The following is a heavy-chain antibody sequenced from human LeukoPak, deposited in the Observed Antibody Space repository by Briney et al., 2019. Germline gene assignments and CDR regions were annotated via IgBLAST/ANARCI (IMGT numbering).Heavy chain of an antibody. CDR1: GFTVSSNY. CDR3: ARSLYYYDSSGYYYY. J-gene: IGHJ4*02. D-gene: IGHD3-22*01. Sequence: GGSLRLSCAASGFTVSSNYMSWVRQAPGKGLEWVSVISTSGSTYYADSVKGRFTISRDNSKNTLYPQMHSLRPEDTAVYYCARSLYYYDSSGYYYYWGQGTLVTVSS. V-gene: IGHV3-66*02. CDR2: ISTSGST.